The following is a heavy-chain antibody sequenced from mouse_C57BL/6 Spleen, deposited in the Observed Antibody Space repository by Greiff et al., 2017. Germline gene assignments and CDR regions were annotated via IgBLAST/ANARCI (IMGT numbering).Heavy chain of an antibody. Sequence: EVQLVESGGGLVKPGGSLKLSCAASGFTFSDYGMHWVRQAPEKGLEWVAYISSGSSTNYYADTVKGRFTISGDNTKHTLFLQMTSLTSEDTAMDYGARGGALDYWGQGTTLTVSS. CDR1: GFTFSDYG. CDR3: ARGGALDY. J-gene: IGHJ2*01. V-gene: IGHV5-17*01. CDR2: ISSGSSTN.